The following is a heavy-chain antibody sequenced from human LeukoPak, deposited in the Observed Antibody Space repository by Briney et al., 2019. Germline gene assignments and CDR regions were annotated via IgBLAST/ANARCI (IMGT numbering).Heavy chain of an antibody. CDR1: GFTFSTYA. D-gene: IGHD2-15*01. Sequence: GGSQRLSCAVSGFTFSTYAMTWVRQAPGKGLEWVSGISGSGGMTYYADSVKGRFTISRDNSKNTLYLQMNSLRAEDTAVYYCAKVATDMDYWGQGTLVTVSS. V-gene: IGHV3-23*01. J-gene: IGHJ4*02. CDR2: ISGSGGMT. CDR3: AKVATDMDY.